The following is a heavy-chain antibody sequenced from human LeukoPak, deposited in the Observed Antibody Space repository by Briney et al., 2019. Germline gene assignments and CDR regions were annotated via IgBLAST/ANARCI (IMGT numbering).Heavy chain of an antibody. CDR1: GYTFTHQW. Sequence: GESLKISSKASGYTFTHQWIGSVRQKSGSGLEWMGIIYPRDSDTRYSPSFQGHVTISADTSINTAYLEWSRLEASDTGIYYCARHADVIGAIWGQGTLVTVSS. J-gene: IGHJ4*02. D-gene: IGHD3-10*01. CDR2: IYPRDSDT. CDR3: ARHADVIGAI. V-gene: IGHV5-51*01.